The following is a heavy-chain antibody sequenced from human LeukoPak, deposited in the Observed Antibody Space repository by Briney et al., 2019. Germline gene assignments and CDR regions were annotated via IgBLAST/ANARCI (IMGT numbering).Heavy chain of an antibody. CDR1: GYTFTGYY. D-gene: IGHD3-22*01. V-gene: IGHV1-2*02. CDR3: ARAHYYDSSGYYPKDAFDI. CDR2: INPNSGGT. Sequence: GASVKVSCKASGYTFTGYYMHWVRQAPGQGLEWMGWINPNSGGTNYAQKFQGRVTMTRDTSISTAYMELSRLRSDDTAVYYCARAHYYDSSGYYPKDAFDIWGQGTMVTVSA. J-gene: IGHJ3*02.